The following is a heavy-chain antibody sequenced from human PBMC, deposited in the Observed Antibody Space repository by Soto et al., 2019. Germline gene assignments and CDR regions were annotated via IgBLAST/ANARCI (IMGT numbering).Heavy chain of an antibody. CDR2: VYATGTT. Sequence: QVQLQESGPGVLKPSETLSLSCSVSGGSISKFYWSWIRKTAGKGLEWMGRVYATGTTDYNPSLRSRVTMSVDISKKTFSLRLTSVTAAETGVYYCVRDGSKTLRDWFDPWGQGKLVTVSS. J-gene: IGHJ5*02. V-gene: IGHV4-4*07. CDR3: VRDGSKTLRDWFDP. CDR1: GGSISKFY.